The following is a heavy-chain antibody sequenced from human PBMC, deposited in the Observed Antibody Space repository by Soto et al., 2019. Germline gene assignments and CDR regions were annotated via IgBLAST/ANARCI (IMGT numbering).Heavy chain of an antibody. Sequence: QVQLVQSGAEVKKPGSSVKVSCKASGGTFSSDAISWVRQAPGQGLEWMGGIIPIFGTANYAQKFQGRVTRAADESKSTAYMELSSLRSEDTAVYYCEGARGMVVGSAAGWFQHWGQGTLVTVAS. CDR3: EGARGMVVGSAAGWFQH. CDR1: GGTFSSDA. J-gene: IGHJ1*01. D-gene: IGHD1-26*01. CDR2: IIPIFGTA. V-gene: IGHV1-69*01.